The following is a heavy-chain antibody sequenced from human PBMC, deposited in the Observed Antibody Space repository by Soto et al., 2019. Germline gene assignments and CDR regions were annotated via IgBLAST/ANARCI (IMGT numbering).Heavy chain of an antibody. CDR2: ISGSGGST. CDR3: AKDFLEWINMMTDWFDP. D-gene: IGHD3-3*01. Sequence: PGGSLRLSCAASGFTFSSYAMSWVRQAPGKGLEWVSAISGSGGSTYYADSVKGRFTISRDNSKNTLYLQMNSLRAEDTAVYYCAKDFLEWINMMTDWFDPWGQGTLVTVSS. CDR1: GFTFSSYA. V-gene: IGHV3-23*01. J-gene: IGHJ5*02.